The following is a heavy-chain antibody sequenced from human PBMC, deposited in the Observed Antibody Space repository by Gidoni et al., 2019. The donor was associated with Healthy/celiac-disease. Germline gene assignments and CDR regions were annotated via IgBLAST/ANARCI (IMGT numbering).Heavy chain of an antibody. D-gene: IGHD3-3*01. CDR1: GYTFTSYY. CDR2: INPSGGST. Sequence: QVQLVQSGAEVKKPGASVKVSCKASGYTFTSYYMHWVRQAPGQGLEWMGIINPSGGSTSYAQKFQGRVTMTRDTSTSTVYMELSSLRSEDTAVYYCARGPQYYDFWSGPGGYFDYWGQGTLVTVSS. J-gene: IGHJ4*02. CDR3: ARGPQYYDFWSGPGGYFDY. V-gene: IGHV1-46*01.